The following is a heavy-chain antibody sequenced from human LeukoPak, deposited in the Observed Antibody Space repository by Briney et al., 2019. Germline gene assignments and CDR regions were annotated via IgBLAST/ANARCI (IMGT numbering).Heavy chain of an antibody. V-gene: IGHV4-34*01. Sequence: SETLSLTCARYGGSFIGYYWRWIRQPPGKGLEWIGEINHSGSTKYNPSLKSRVTISVDTSTKQFFLRLTSVTAADTAVYYCARDLRGGTTTLFDPWGQGTLVTVSS. CDR1: GGSFIGYY. CDR2: INHSGST. CDR3: ARDLRGGTTTLFDP. D-gene: IGHD1-1*01. J-gene: IGHJ5*02.